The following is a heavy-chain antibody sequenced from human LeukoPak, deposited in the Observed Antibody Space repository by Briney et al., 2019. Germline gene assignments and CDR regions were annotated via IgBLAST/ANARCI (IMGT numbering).Heavy chain of an antibody. J-gene: IGHJ6*02. Sequence: GGSLRLSCAASGFTFRSYAMHWVRQAPGKGLEWVAVISHDGSNTYYTDSVKGRFTISRDNAKNTLYLQMNSLRAEDTAVYYCARDGAAASYYGMDVWGQGTTVTVSS. V-gene: IGHV3-30-3*01. CDR1: GFTFRSYA. D-gene: IGHD6-13*01. CDR2: ISHDGSNT. CDR3: ARDGAAASYYGMDV.